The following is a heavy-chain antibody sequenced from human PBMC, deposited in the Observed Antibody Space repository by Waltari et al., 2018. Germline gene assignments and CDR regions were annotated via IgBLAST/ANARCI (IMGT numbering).Heavy chain of an antibody. D-gene: IGHD3-9*01. V-gene: IGHV3-74*01. CDR1: GCTFGNYW. Sequence: EVQLVESGGGLVQPGGSLRLSCAAAGCTFGNYWRHWVRQTPGKGLVWVSRIKTDGSTTAYADAVKGRFTVSRDNAKNTLYLQMHSLRADDTAVYFCARDLDWVLLDHWGQGSLVTVSS. CDR2: IKTDGSTT. CDR3: ARDLDWVLLDH. J-gene: IGHJ4*02.